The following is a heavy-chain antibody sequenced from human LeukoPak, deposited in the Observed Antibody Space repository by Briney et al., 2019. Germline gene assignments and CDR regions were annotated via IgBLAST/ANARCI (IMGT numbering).Heavy chain of an antibody. CDR3: ARDRGYPATFFDY. Sequence: PGGSLRLSCAASGFTFSSYAMHWVRQAPGKGLEWVAVISYDGGNKYYADSVKGRFTISRDNSKSTLYLQMNSLRAEDTAVYYCARDRGYPATFFDYWGQGTLVTVSS. CDR1: GFTFSSYA. J-gene: IGHJ4*02. CDR2: ISYDGGNK. D-gene: IGHD5-12*01. V-gene: IGHV3-30*04.